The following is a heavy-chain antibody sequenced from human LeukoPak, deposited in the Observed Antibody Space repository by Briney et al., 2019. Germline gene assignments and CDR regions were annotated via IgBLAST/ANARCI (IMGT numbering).Heavy chain of an antibody. D-gene: IGHD6-19*01. V-gene: IGHV3-15*01. J-gene: IGHJ4*02. CDR3: ARDFEISSG. CDR2: IKTKTDGGTT. Sequence: GGSLRLSCAASGFTFSNAWMSWVRQAPGKGLEWVGRIKTKTDGGTTAYAAPVKGRFTISRDDSKNTLYLQMNSLRAEDTAVYYCARDFEISSGWGQGTLVTVSS. CDR1: GFTFSNAW.